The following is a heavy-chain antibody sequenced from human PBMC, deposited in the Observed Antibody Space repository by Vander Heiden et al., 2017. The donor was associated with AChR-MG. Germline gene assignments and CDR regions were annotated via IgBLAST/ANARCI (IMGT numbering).Heavy chain of an antibody. V-gene: IGHV1-69*06. Sequence: QVQLVQSGAEVKKPGSSVKVSCKASGGTFSSYAISWVRQAPGQGLEWMGGIIPIFGTANYAQKVQGRVTITADKSTSTAYMELRRMRSEDTAVYYSARSEPYGADTRGYWGQGTLVTVSS. J-gene: IGHJ4*02. D-gene: IGHD4-17*01. CDR3: ARSEPYGADTRGY. CDR2: IIPIFGTA. CDR1: GGTFSSYA.